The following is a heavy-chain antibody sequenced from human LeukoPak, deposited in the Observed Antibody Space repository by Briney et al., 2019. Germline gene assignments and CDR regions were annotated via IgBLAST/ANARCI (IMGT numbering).Heavy chain of an antibody. CDR1: GGSISSYY. J-gene: IGHJ4*02. CDR3: ARGRPPAR. V-gene: IGHV4-34*01. Sequence: KPSETLSLTCTVSGGSISSYYWNWIRQPPGKGLEWIGEINHSGSTNYNPSLKSRVTISVDTSKNQFSLKLSSVTAADTAVYYCARGRPPARWGQGTLVTVSS. CDR2: INHSGST.